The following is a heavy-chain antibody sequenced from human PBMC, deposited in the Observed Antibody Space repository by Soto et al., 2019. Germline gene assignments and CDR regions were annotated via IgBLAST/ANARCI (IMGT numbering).Heavy chain of an antibody. V-gene: IGHV4-4*07. CDR1: GGSINTFY. CDR3: AREGSYSAYNFAHGIQLWLFDS. Sequence: SQPLSLTCTVSGGSINTFYWSWVRQPAGKGLEWIGRIFSSGSTSFNPSLESRAAMSVDTSKNHFSLNLSSVTAADMAVYYCAREGSYSAYNFAHGIQLWLFDSWGQGVLDTVYS. CDR2: IFSSGST. J-gene: IGHJ4*02. D-gene: IGHD5-12*01.